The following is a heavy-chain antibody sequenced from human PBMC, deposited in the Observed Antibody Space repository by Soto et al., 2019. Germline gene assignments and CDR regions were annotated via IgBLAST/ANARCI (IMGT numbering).Heavy chain of an antibody. J-gene: IGHJ6*02. CDR3: ARDHGITRTKGGMDV. Sequence: QVQLQESGPGLVKPSQTLSLTCTVSGGSISSSGYFWSWIRQHSGKGLEWIGYIYYTGSTYYNPSLKRRVIITADTSKNHFSLNLSSGTAADTALDYCARDHGITRTKGGMDVWGQGTTVTVSS. D-gene: IGHD1-7*01. V-gene: IGHV4-31*03. CDR1: GGSISSSGYF. CDR2: IYYTGST.